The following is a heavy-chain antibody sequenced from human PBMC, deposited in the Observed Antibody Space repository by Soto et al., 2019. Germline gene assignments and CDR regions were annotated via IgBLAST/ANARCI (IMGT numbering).Heavy chain of an antibody. CDR3: AIELVETSSHWSDP. Sequence: GASVNLSCKASGYTFTNNDINWVRQAPGQGLEWIGWMNTNTNTTDSAEVFEGRVSLTWDTSISTAYMQLNSLKIDDTAVYYCAIELVETSSHWSDPCDQGSRVTV. J-gene: IGHJ5*02. CDR1: GYTFTNND. V-gene: IGHV1-8*01. D-gene: IGHD2-15*01. CDR2: MNTNTNTT.